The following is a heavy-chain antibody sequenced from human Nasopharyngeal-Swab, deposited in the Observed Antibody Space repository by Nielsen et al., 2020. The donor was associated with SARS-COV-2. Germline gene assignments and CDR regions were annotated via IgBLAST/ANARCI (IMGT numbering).Heavy chain of an antibody. CDR3: ARQLDYYDSSGYYLRYFDY. Sequence: SKTLSLTCTVSGGSISSYYWSWIRQPPGKGLEWIGYIYYSGSTNYNPSLKSRVTISVDTSKNQFSLKLSSVTAADTAVYYCARQLDYYDSSGYYLRYFDYWGQGTLVTVSS. CDR1: GGSISSYY. D-gene: IGHD3-22*01. V-gene: IGHV4-59*08. J-gene: IGHJ4*02. CDR2: IYYSGST.